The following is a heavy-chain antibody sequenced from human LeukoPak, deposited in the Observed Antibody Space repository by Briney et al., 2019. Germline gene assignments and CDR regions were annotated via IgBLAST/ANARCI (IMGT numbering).Heavy chain of an antibody. Sequence: SETLSLTCAVYGGSFSGYYWSWIRQPPGKGLEWIGEINHSGSTNYNPSLKSRVTISVDASKNQFSLKLSSVTAADTAVYYCARGRSTMVRGVIGYWGQGTLVTVSS. D-gene: IGHD3-10*01. CDR2: INHSGST. CDR1: GGSFSGYY. CDR3: ARGRSTMVRGVIGY. J-gene: IGHJ4*02. V-gene: IGHV4-34*01.